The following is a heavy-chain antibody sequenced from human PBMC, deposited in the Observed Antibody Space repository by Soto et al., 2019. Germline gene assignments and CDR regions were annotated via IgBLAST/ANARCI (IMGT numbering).Heavy chain of an antibody. D-gene: IGHD3-16*01. CDR3: AKDRIGGGFWYHFDH. CDR1: GFTFDDYA. J-gene: IGHJ4*02. Sequence: GGSLRLSCAASGFTFDDYAMHWVRQAPGKGLEWVSGISWNSGSIGYADSVKGRFTISRDNAKNSLYLQMNSLRAEDTALYYCAKDRIGGGFWYHFDHWGQGTLVTVSS. CDR2: ISWNSGSI. V-gene: IGHV3-9*01.